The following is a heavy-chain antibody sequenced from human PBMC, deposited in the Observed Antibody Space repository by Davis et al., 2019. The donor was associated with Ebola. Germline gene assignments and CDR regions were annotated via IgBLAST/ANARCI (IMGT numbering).Heavy chain of an antibody. CDR3: ARGSRITMVRGVIYYYYGMDV. J-gene: IGHJ6*04. D-gene: IGHD3-10*01. CDR1: GGSFSGYY. CDR2: INHSGST. V-gene: IGHV4-34*01. Sequence: MPSETLSLTCAVYGGSFSGYYWSWIRQPPGKGLEWIGEINHSGSTNYNPSLKSRVTISVDTSKNQFSLKLSSVTAADTAVYYCARGSRITMVRGVIYYYYGMDVWGKGTTVTVSS.